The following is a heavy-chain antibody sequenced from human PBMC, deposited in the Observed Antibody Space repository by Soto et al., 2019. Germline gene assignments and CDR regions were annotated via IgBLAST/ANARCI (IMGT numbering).Heavy chain of an antibody. CDR1: GFTFSSYA. V-gene: IGHV3-23*01. J-gene: IGHJ6*02. CDR3: AKALLRFLEWAQEAEGYYYGMDV. CDR2: ISGSGGST. Sequence: EVQLLESGGGLVQPGGSLRLSCAASGFTFSSYAMSWVRQAPGKGLEWVSAISGSGGSTYYADSVKGRFTISRDNSKNTLYLQMNSLRAEDTAVYYCAKALLRFLEWAQEAEGYYYGMDVWGQGTTVTVSS. D-gene: IGHD3-3*01.